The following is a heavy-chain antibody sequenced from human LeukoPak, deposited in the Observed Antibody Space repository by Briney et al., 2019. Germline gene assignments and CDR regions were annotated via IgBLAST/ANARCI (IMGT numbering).Heavy chain of an antibody. CDR3: AEGTYYYDSSGEDAFDI. D-gene: IGHD3-22*01. CDR2: ISYDGSNK. J-gene: IGHJ3*02. V-gene: IGHV3-30*18. CDR1: GFTFSSYG. Sequence: GGSLRLSCAASGFTFSSYGMHWVRQAPGKGLEWVAVISYDGSNKYYADSVKGRFIISRDNSKNTLYLQMNSLRAEDTAVYYCAEGTYYYDSSGEDAFDIWGQGTMVTVSS.